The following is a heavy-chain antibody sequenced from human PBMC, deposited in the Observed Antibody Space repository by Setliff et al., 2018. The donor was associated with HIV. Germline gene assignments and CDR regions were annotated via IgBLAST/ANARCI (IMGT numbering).Heavy chain of an antibody. CDR3: VRGSGYYYFDS. Sequence: GGSLRLSCAASGFAFSSHSMSWVRQTPGKGLEWVSVISGSTGSPYYADSVKGRFTISRDNSKNTLYLQMNSLSAEDPAVYYCVRGSGYYYFDSWGQGARVTVSS. CDR2: ISGSTGSP. J-gene: IGHJ4*02. CDR1: GFAFSSHS. D-gene: IGHD3-22*01. V-gene: IGHV3-23*01.